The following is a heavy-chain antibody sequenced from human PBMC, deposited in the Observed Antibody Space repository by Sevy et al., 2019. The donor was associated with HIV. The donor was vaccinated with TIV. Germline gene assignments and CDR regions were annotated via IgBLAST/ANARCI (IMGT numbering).Heavy chain of an antibody. V-gene: IGHV1-2*06. J-gene: IGHJ3*02. CDR3: VGEDNNGPRTPLSFDI. D-gene: IGHD1-20*01. CDR1: GYIFSDYN. CDR2: INPNSGVT. Sequence: ASVKVSCKTTGYIFSDYNMHWVRQAPGQGLEWMALINPNSGVTIYAQKFRGRVSLTRDTSMSTAYMELSALTSDDTAVYYFVGEDNNGPRTPLSFDIWGQGTMVTVS.